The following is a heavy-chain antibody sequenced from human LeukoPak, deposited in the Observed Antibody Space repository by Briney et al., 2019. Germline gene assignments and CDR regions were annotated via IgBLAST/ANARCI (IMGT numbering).Heavy chain of an antibody. CDR2: INPNSGGT. D-gene: IGHD3-3*01. CDR3: ARDGGNYYYYYMDV. V-gene: IGHV1-2*02. Sequence: GASVKVSCKASGYTFSGYYMHWVRQAPGQGLEWMGWINPNSGGTNYAQKFQGRVTMTRDTSISTAYMELSRLRSDDTAVYYCARDGGNYYYYYMDVWGKGTTVTVSS. CDR1: GYTFSGYY. J-gene: IGHJ6*03.